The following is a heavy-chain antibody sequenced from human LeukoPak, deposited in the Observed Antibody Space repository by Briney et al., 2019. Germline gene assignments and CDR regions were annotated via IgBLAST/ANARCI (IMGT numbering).Heavy chain of an antibody. V-gene: IGHV3-23*01. Sequence: PGGSLRLSCAASGFTFSSYAMSWVRQAPGKGLEWVSAISGSGGSTYYADSVKGRFTISRDNSKNTLYLQMNSLRAEDTAVYYCARHTTVTTSYGMDVWGQGTTVTVSS. CDR2: ISGSGGST. CDR3: ARHTTVTTSYGMDV. J-gene: IGHJ6*02. D-gene: IGHD4-11*01. CDR1: GFTFSSYA.